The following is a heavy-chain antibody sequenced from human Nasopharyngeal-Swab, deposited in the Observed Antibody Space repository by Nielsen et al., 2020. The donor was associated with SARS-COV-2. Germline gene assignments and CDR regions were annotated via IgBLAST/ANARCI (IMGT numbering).Heavy chain of an antibody. Sequence: RQAPGKGLEWIGSIYHSGSTYYNPSLKSRVTISVDTSKNQFSLKLSSVTAADTAVYYCARHKLSGIAVAGAAVNWFDPWGQGTLVTVSS. CDR2: IYHSGST. V-gene: IGHV4-39*01. J-gene: IGHJ5*02. D-gene: IGHD6-19*01. CDR3: ARHKLSGIAVAGAAVNWFDP.